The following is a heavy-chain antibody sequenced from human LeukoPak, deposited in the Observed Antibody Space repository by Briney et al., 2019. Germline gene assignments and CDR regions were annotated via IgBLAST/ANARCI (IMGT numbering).Heavy chain of an antibody. CDR2: IYYSGST. Sequence: SETQSLTCTVSGGSISSYYWSWIRQPPGKGLEWIGYIYYSGSTNYNPSLKSRVTISVDTSKNQFSLKLSSVTAADTAVYYCAREAFTAAGTVFLDYWGQGTLVTVSS. D-gene: IGHD6-13*01. V-gene: IGHV4-59*12. CDR1: GGSISSYY. CDR3: AREAFTAAGTVFLDY. J-gene: IGHJ4*02.